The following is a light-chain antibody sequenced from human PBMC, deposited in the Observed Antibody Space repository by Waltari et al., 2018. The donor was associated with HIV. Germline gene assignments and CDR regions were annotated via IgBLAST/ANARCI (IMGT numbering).Light chain of an antibody. V-gene: IGLV2-14*03. CDR1: PPLIGGSNY. CDR2: HVD. Sequence: QSALTQPASVSGSPGQSVTISCTGTPPLIGGSNYVSWYQHRPGEAPKLIIFHVDSRPTGISSRFSGSKSGNTASLTISGLQAEDEADFYCASYLNFGSLVFGGGTKLTVL. CDR3: ASYLNFGSLV. J-gene: IGLJ3*02.